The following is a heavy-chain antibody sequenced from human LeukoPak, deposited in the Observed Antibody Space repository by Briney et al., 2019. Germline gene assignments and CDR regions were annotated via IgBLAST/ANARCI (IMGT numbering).Heavy chain of an antibody. J-gene: IGHJ4*02. V-gene: IGHV3-9*03. CDR2: ISWNSGAI. CDR3: AKEGGGGKFYFDY. Sequence: GGSLRLSCAASGFTFDDYAMHWVRQTPGKGLEWVSGISWNSGAIGHADSVKGRFTISRDNAKNSLYLQVNGVRREDMGLFYCAKEGGGGKFYFDYWGQGTLVTVSS. CDR1: GFTFDDYA. D-gene: IGHD3-16*01.